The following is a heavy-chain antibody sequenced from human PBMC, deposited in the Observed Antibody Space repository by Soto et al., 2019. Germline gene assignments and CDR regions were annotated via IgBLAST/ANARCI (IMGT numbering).Heavy chain of an antibody. CDR2: FDPEDGET. CDR3: ATLTPIAVAGTSQDY. CDR1: GYTLTELS. Sequence: QVQLVQSGAEVKKPGASVKVSCKVSGYTLTELSMHWVRQAPGKGLEWMGGFDPEDGETIYAQKFQGRVNMTGDTSTDTAYMELSSLRSEDTAVYYCATLTPIAVAGTSQDYWGQGTLVTVSS. V-gene: IGHV1-24*01. J-gene: IGHJ4*02. D-gene: IGHD6-19*01.